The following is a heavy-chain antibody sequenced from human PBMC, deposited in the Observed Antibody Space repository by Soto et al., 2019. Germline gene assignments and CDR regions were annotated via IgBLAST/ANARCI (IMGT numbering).Heavy chain of an antibody. Sequence: GGSLRLSCAASGFTFSSYWMHWVRQAPGEGLVWVSRINSDGSSTSYADSVKGRFTTSRDNAKNTLYLQMNSLRAEDTAVYYCARDRSGYCSGGSCYPDAFDIWGQGTMVTVSS. CDR1: GFTFSSYW. CDR2: INSDGSST. CDR3: ARDRSGYCSGGSCYPDAFDI. V-gene: IGHV3-74*01. D-gene: IGHD2-15*01. J-gene: IGHJ3*02.